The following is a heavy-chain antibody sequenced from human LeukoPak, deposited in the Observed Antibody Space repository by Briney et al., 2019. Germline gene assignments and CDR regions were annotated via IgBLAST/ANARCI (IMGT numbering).Heavy chain of an antibody. V-gene: IGHV3-48*03. D-gene: IGHD3-3*01. Sequence: GGSLRLSCAASGFTFSSHEMNWVRQAPGKGLEWVSYISSSGSIIHYADSVKGRFTISRDNAKNSLYLQMNSLRAEDTAVYYCAREATIFTDYWGQGTLVTVSS. J-gene: IGHJ4*02. CDR3: AREATIFTDY. CDR1: GFTFSSHE. CDR2: ISSSGSII.